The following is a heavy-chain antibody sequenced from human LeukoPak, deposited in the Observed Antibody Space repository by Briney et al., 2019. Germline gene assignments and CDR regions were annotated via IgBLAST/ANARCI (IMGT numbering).Heavy chain of an antibody. V-gene: IGHV3-23*01. J-gene: IGHJ4*02. CDR3: AKTPALVFGSKHYFDY. CDR1: GFTFSSYA. D-gene: IGHD3-3*01. Sequence: PGGSLRLSCAASGFTFSSYAMSWVRQAPGKGLEWVSGISGSGTNTDYADSVKGRFTISRDNSKNTLYLQMNSLRAEDTAVYYCAKTPALVFGSKHYFDYWGQGTLVTVSS. CDR2: ISGSGTNT.